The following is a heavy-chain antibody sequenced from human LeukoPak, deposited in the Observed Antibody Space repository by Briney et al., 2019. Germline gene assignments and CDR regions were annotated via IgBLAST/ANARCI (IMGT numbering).Heavy chain of an antibody. J-gene: IGHJ3*02. CDR1: GFTFDDYA. D-gene: IGHD1-1*01. Sequence: PGGSLRLSCEVSGFTFDDYAMHWVRQAPGKGIEWVSSISWDTSTVAYADSVKGRFTISRDNVRKSLNLQMNSLTTEDTAFYFCARGPAWRGNWYAFDIWGQGTMVNVSS. CDR3: ARGPAWRGNWYAFDI. V-gene: IGHV3-9*01. CDR2: ISWDTSTV.